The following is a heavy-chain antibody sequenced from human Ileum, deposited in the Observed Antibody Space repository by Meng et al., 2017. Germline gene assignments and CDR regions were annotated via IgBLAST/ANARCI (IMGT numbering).Heavy chain of an antibody. CDR3: ARYGGSGSYWHFDP. D-gene: IGHD3-10*01. CDR2: IHHSGST. Sequence: QVQLQQWGAGLLKPPETSSLTCAVYGGSFSGYYWTWIRQPPGEELEWIGEIHHSGSTNYNPSLKSRVTMSIDTSKIQFSLELSSVTAADAAVYYCARYGGSGSYWHFDPWGRGTLVTVSS. J-gene: IGHJ2*01. V-gene: IGHV4-34*01. CDR1: GGSFSGYY.